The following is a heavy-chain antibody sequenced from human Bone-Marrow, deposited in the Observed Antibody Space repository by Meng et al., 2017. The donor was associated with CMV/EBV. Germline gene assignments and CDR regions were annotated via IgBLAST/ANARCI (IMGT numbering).Heavy chain of an antibody. V-gene: IGHV3-30*03. CDR3: ARGVAKLGY. Sequence: GASLKISCAASGFTFSSYSMNWVRQAPGKGLEWVAVISYDGSNKYYADSVKGRFTISRDNSKNTLYLQMNSLRAEDTAVYYCARGVAKLGYWGQGTLVTVSS. J-gene: IGHJ4*02. CDR2: ISYDGSNK. CDR1: GFTFSSYS. D-gene: IGHD3-16*01.